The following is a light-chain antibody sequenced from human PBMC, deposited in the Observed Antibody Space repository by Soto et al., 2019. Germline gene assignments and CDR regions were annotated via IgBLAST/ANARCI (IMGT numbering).Light chain of an antibody. Sequence: QSALTQPRSVSGSPGQSVTISCTGTSSDVGGYNYVSWYQQHPGKAPKLMMYYVSKRPSGVPDRFSGSKSGNTASLTNSGLQAEDEADYYCCSYAGSYYVFGTGTKVTVL. V-gene: IGLV2-11*01. CDR2: YVS. CDR3: CSYAGSYYV. J-gene: IGLJ1*01. CDR1: SSDVGGYNY.